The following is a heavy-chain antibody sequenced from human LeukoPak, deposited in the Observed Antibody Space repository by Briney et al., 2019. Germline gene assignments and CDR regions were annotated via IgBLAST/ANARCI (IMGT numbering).Heavy chain of an antibody. CDR2: INPNSGGT. Sequence: GASVKVSCKASGYTFTGYYMHWVRQAPGQGLEWMGWINPNSGGTNYAQKFQGRVTMTRDTSISTAYMELSRLRSDDTAVYYCARVRNYYGSGSYYTFDYWGQGTLVTVSS. V-gene: IGHV1-2*02. J-gene: IGHJ4*02. CDR1: GYTFTGYY. D-gene: IGHD3-10*01. CDR3: ARVRNYYGSGSYYTFDY.